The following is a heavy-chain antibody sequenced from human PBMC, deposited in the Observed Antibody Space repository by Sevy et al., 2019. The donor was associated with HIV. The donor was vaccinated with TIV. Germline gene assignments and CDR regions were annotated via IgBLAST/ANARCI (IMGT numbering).Heavy chain of an antibody. CDR3: XXXXXXXXXXXAGTFDY. V-gene: IGHV3-9*01. J-gene: IGHJ4*02. Sequence: GGSLRLSCVASGFTFDDYAMHWVRQVPGKGLEWVSGISWNSGILGYADSVKGRFTISRDDAKNSLYLQMNSLRPEDXXXXXXXXXXXXXXXXXAGTFDYWGLGTLVTVSS. CDR1: GFTFDDYA. CDR2: ISWNSGIL.